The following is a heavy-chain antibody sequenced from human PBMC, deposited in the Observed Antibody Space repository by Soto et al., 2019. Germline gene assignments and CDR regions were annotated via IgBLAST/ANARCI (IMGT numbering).Heavy chain of an antibody. CDR3: ARYSSSWPWYMDV. CDR1: GGSIISGGYY. D-gene: IGHD6-13*01. J-gene: IGHJ6*03. Sequence: TLSLTCTVSGGSIISGGYYWSWIRQHPGKGLEWIGYIYYSGSTYYNPSLKSRVTISVDTSKNQFSLKLSSVTAADTAVYYCARYSSSWPWYMDVWGKGTTVTVSS. CDR2: IYYSGST. V-gene: IGHV4-31*03.